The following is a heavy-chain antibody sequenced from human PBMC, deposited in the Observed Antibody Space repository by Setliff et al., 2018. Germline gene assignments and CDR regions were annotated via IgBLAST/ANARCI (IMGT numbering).Heavy chain of an antibody. CDR3: EARCSSTSCRYYYGSGSSVPFDY. J-gene: IGHJ4*02. CDR1: GYTFTSYA. Sequence: ASVKVSCKASGYTFTSYAISWVRQAPGQGLEWMGWINAGTGNTKYSQKFQGRVTITRDTSASTAYMELSSLRSEDTAVYYCEARCSSTSCRYYYGSGSSVPFDYGGQGTLVTVS. D-gene: IGHD3-10*01. CDR2: INAGTGNT. V-gene: IGHV1-18*01.